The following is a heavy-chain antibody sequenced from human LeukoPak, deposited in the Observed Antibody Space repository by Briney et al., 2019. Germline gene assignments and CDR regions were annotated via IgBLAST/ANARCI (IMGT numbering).Heavy chain of an antibody. CDR2: IKQDGSEV. V-gene: IGHV3-7*05. CDR1: GFTFSSHW. D-gene: IGHD3-10*01. CDR3: ERDFI. J-gene: IGHJ4*02. Sequence: GGSLRLSCVGSGFTFSSHWMSWVRQAPGKGLEWVANIKQDGSEVDYVDSVKGRFTISRDNVKNSLFLRMNSLRAEDTAVYYCERDFIWGQGTLVTVSS.